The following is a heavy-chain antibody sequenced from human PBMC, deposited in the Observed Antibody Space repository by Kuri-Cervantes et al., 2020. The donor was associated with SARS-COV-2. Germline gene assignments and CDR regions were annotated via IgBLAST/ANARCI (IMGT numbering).Heavy chain of an antibody. CDR3: ARLLPGPVDY. CDR2: IYHSGST. D-gene: IGHD2-15*01. V-gene: IGHV4-38-2*01. CDR1: GYSISSGYY. J-gene: IGHJ4*02. Sequence: SETLSLTCAVSGYSISSGYYWGWIRQPPGKGLEWLGSIYHSGSTYYNPSLKSRVTISVDTSKNQFSLKLSSVTAADTAVYYCARLLPGPVDYWGQGTLVTVSS.